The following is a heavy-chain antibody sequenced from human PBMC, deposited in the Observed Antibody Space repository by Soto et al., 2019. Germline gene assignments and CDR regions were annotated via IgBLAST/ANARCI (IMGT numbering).Heavy chain of an antibody. D-gene: IGHD3-10*01. CDR2: ISFDGTNE. Sequence: QVQLVESEGGVVQPGRSLRLSCAASGFTFTDYAMHWVRQAPGKGLEWVAVISFDGTNEYYADSVKGRFTISRDNSKNTLYLQMSSLGPDDTAVYYCAKFPTRLVSGFFDLWGRGTLVTVSS. V-gene: IGHV3-30*18. J-gene: IGHJ2*01. CDR1: GFTFTDYA. CDR3: AKFPTRLVSGFFDL.